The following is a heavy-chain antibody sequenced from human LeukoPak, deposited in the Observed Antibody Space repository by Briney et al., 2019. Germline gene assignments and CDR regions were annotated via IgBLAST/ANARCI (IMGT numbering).Heavy chain of an antibody. D-gene: IGHD5-18*01. J-gene: IGHJ5*02. Sequence: ASVKVSCKASGYTFTSYYMHWVRQAPGQGLEWMGIINPSGGSTSCAQKFQGRVTMTRDTSTSTVYMELSSLRSEDTAVYYCARVNTAANWFDPWGQGTLVTVSS. CDR2: INPSGGST. CDR3: ARVNTAANWFDP. CDR1: GYTFTSYY. V-gene: IGHV1-46*01.